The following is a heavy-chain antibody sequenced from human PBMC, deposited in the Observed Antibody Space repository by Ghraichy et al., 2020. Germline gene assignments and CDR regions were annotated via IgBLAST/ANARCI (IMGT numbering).Heavy chain of an antibody. CDR1: GFTFSNYG. CDR2: IRYDGSDK. V-gene: IGHV3-30*02. CDR3: AKEPTGTWYVGDH. J-gene: IGHJ4*02. Sequence: GGSLRHSCAASGFTFSNYGMHWVRQAPGKGLEWVAFIRYDGSDKYHADSVTGRFTISRDNSKNTLFLQMNSLRAEDTAVYYCAKEPTGTWYVGDHWGQGALVTVSS. D-gene: IGHD3-10*01.